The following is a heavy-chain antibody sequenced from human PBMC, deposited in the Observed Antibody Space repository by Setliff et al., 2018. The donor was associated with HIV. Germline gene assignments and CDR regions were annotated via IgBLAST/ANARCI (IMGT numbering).Heavy chain of an antibody. Sequence: SETLSLTCSVSGGSIDSSDYYWGWIRQPPGKWLEWIGTVYYTGSTFYNPSLESRVTISVDTSKNQFSLKLRSVAATDTTVYYCARLILGELSLFGPYWYFDLWGRGTLVTVSS. J-gene: IGHJ2*01. CDR3: ARLILGELSLFGPYWYFDL. V-gene: IGHV4-39*01. D-gene: IGHD3-16*02. CDR1: GGSIDSSDYY. CDR2: VYYTGST.